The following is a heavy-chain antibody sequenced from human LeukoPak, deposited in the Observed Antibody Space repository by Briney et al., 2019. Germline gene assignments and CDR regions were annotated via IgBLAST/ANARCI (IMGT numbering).Heavy chain of an antibody. CDR1: GYTFTGYY. V-gene: IGHV1-18*04. D-gene: IGHD3-22*01. Sequence: GASVKVSCKASGYTFTGYYMHWVRQAPGQGLEWMGWISAYNGNTNYAQKLQGRVTMTTDTSTSTAYMELRSLRSDDTAVYYCARGVLDYYDSSGYFDYWGQGTLVTVSS. CDR3: ARGVLDYYDSSGYFDY. J-gene: IGHJ4*02. CDR2: ISAYNGNT.